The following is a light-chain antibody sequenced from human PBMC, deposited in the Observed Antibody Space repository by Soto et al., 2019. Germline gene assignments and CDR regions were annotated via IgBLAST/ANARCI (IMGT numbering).Light chain of an antibody. V-gene: IGKV1-39*01. CDR2: AAS. J-gene: IGKJ1*01. Sequence: DIQMTQSPSSLSASVGDRVSITCRASQSISTYLNWYQQKPGMAPKVLIYAASRLQSGVPSRFSGSGSGTDFTLTISSLQPEDFATYYCHQTYANPWTFGHGTKVELK. CDR3: HQTYANPWT. CDR1: QSISTY.